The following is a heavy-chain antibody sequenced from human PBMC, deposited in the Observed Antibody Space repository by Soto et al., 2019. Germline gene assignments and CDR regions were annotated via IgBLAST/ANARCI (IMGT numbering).Heavy chain of an antibody. D-gene: IGHD6-6*01. Sequence: PGESLKISCKGSGYSFTSHWISWVRQMPGKGLEWMGKIDPSDSYTNYSPSFQGHVTISADKSISTAYLQWSSLKASDTAMYYCARLVYSSSSVPDFDYWGQGTLVTVSS. V-gene: IGHV5-10-1*01. J-gene: IGHJ4*02. CDR1: GYSFTSHW. CDR2: IDPSDSYT. CDR3: ARLVYSSSSVPDFDY.